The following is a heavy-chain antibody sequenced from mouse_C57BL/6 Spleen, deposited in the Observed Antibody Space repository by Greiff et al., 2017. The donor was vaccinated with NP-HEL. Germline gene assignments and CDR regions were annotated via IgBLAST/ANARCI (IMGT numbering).Heavy chain of an antibody. CDR3: ARDYYPSTVYYDV. CDR2: ISYDGSN. D-gene: IGHD1-1*01. CDR1: GYSFTSGYY. V-gene: IGHV3-6*01. J-gene: IGHJ1*03. Sequence: EVQRVESGPGLVKPSPSLSLTCSVTGYSFTSGYYWNLIRQYPGNKLEWMGYISYDGSNNYNPSLKNRVTITRDTSKNQFFLKLNSVTTEDTATYYCARDYYPSTVYYDVWGTGATVTVSS.